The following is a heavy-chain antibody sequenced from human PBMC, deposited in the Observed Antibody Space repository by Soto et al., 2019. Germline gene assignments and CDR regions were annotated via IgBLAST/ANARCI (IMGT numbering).Heavy chain of an antibody. CDR2: ISGSGGST. CDR3: AKQRDIVVVPAAYNWFDP. J-gene: IGHJ5*02. Sequence: GGSLRLSCAASGFTFSSYAMSWVRQAPGKGLEWVSAISGSGGSTYYADSVKGRFTISRDNSKNTLYLQMNSLRAEDTAVYYCAKQRDIVVVPAAYNWFDPWGQGTLVTVSS. V-gene: IGHV3-23*01. D-gene: IGHD2-2*01. CDR1: GFTFSSYA.